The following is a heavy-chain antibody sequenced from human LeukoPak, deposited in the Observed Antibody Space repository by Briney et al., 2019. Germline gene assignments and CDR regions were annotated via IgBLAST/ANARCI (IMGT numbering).Heavy chain of an antibody. CDR3: VRLRRNSDRSGYYYYYDY. Sequence: GGSLTLSCAASGYTFSDCSVNWVRQAPGKGLEWVSSFRVRGKYRYYADSVRGRFTISRDDARDSLFMQMKSLRDEATGVYFCVRLRRNSDRSGYYYYYDYWGQGTLVTVSS. CDR1: GYTFSDCS. D-gene: IGHD3-22*01. J-gene: IGHJ4*02. CDR2: FRVRGKYR. V-gene: IGHV3-21*01.